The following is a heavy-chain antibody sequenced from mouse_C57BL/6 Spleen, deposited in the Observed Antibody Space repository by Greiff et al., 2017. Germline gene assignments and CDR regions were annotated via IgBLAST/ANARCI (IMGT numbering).Heavy chain of an antibody. J-gene: IGHJ3*01. D-gene: IGHD1-1*01. V-gene: IGHV1-62-2*01. Sequence: QVHVKQSGAELVKPGASVKLSCKASGYTFTEYTIHWVKQRSGQGLEWIGWFYPGSGSIKYNEKFKDKATLTADKSSSTVYMELSRLTSEDSAVYFCARHNYGSSPFAYWGQGTLVTVSA. CDR2: FYPGSGSI. CDR1: GYTFTEYT. CDR3: ARHNYGSSPFAY.